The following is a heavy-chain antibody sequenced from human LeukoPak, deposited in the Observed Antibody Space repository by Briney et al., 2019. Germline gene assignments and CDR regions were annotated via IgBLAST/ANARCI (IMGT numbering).Heavy chain of an antibody. CDR1: GGTFSSYA. V-gene: IGHV1-69*13. CDR2: IIPIFGTA. J-gene: IGHJ4*02. CDR3: ARTGGLSSSWPDY. Sequence: GASVKVSCKASGGTFSSYAISWVRQAPGQGLEWMGGIIPIFGTANYAQKFQGRVTIAADESTSTAYMELSSLRSEDTAVYYCARTGGLSSSWPDYWGQGTLVTVSS. D-gene: IGHD6-13*01.